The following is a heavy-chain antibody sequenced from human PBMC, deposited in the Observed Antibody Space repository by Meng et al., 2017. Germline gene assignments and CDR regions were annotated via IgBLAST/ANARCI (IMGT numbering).Heavy chain of an antibody. CDR2: ISYDGSNK. J-gene: IGHJ4*02. D-gene: IGHD1-7*01. V-gene: IGHV3-30*01. CDR1: GFTFSRDA. Sequence: QRVESGGGVVQPGRSVRLSCAASGFTFSRDAMHWVRQAPGKGLEWVAVISYDGSNKYYADSVKGRFTISRDNSKNTLYLQMNSLRAEDTAVYYCARGQNWNYFGFFDYWGQGTLVTVSS. CDR3: ARGQNWNYFGFFDY.